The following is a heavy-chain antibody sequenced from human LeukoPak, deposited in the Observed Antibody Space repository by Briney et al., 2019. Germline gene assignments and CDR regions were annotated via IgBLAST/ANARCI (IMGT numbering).Heavy chain of an antibody. CDR2: ISYDGSNK. CDR1: GFTFSSYA. J-gene: IGHJ4*02. CDR3: ARDGTYYDSSGYYYVLDY. Sequence: GRSLRLSCAASGFTFSSYAMHWVRQAPGKGLEGGAVISYDGSNKYYADSVKGRFTISRDNSKNTLYLQMNSLRAEDTAVYYCARDGTYYDSSGYYYVLDYWGQGTLVTVSS. V-gene: IGHV3-30*01. D-gene: IGHD3-22*01.